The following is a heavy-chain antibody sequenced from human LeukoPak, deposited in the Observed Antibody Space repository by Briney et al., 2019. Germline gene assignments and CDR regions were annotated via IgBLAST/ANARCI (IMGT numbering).Heavy chain of an antibody. CDR2: ITSTSNHI. CDR3: ARVYSANGYGSGYYDY. J-gene: IGHJ4*02. CDR1: GLTVSSYG. D-gene: IGHD3-10*01. V-gene: IGHV3-21*01. Sequence: PGGSLRLSCGASGLTVSSYGMNWVRQAPGKGLEWVSAITSTSNHINYADSVKGRFTISRDSANNSLYLQMNSLRAEDTAVYYCARVYSANGYGSGYYDYWGQGTLVTVSS.